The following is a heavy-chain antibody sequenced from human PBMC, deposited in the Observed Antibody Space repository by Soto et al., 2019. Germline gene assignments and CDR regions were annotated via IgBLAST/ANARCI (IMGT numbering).Heavy chain of an antibody. V-gene: IGHV3-30*03. D-gene: IGHD6-19*01. J-gene: IGHJ5*02. CDR2: ISYDGSNK. CDR3: ARDIAVAGTGWFDP. Sequence: QVQLVESGGGVVQPGRSLRLSCAASGFTFSSYGMHWVRQAPGKGLEWVAVISYDGSNKYYADSVKGRFTISRDNSKTTQYLQMNSLRAEDTAVYYCARDIAVAGTGWFDPWGQGTLVTVSS. CDR1: GFTFSSYG.